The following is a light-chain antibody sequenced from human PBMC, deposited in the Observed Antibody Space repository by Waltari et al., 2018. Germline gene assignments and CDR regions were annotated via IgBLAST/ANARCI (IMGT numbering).Light chain of an antibody. CDR1: QSVLSRTDYKNY. CDR3: QQYSTGSVT. V-gene: IGKV4-1*01. CDR2: WAS. Sequence: DIVMTQSPDSLAVSLGERATINFTASQSVLSRTDYKNYLAWYQQKPGQPPKLLISWASTRESGVPDRFSGSGSKTDFTLSISTLQADDVAVYYCQQYSTGSVTFGGGTKVEIK. J-gene: IGKJ4*01.